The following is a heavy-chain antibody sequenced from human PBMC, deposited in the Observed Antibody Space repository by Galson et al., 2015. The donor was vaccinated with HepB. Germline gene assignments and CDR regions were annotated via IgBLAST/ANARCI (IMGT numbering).Heavy chain of an antibody. Sequence: SVKVSCKASGYTFASYGVTWVRQAPGQGLEWMGWISTYNGNTNHAQKFQGRVTMTTDTSTSTAYMELRSLRSDDTACYYCARHSGNYYFDYWCQGTLVTVSS. CDR3: ARHSGNYYFDY. D-gene: IGHD1-26*01. V-gene: IGHV1-18*01. CDR1: GYTFASYG. J-gene: IGHJ4*02. CDR2: ISTYNGNT.